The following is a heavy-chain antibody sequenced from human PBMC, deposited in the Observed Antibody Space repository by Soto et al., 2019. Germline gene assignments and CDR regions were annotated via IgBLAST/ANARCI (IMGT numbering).Heavy chain of an antibody. CDR2: IYPGDSDT. CDR1: GYRFTSYC. CDR3: ARRSRYAVGVYGMDG. Sequence: RESLKDTCQGAGYRFTSYCGGWVRQIPGKGLEWMGIIYPGDSDTRYSPSFQGQVTISADKSISTAYLQWSSLKASDTAMYYCARRSRYAVGVYGMDGWGQGTTVPGSS. D-gene: IGHD2-2*01. J-gene: IGHJ6*02. V-gene: IGHV5-51*01.